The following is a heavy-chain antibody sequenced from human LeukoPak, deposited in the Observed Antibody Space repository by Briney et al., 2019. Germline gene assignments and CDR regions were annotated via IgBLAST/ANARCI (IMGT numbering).Heavy chain of an antibody. CDR1: GYTFTSKY. Sequence: ASVKVSCKASGYTFTSKYMHWVRQAPGQGLEWMGVINPSGGSTSYAQKFQGRVTMTRDTSTSTVYMELSSLRSGDTAMYYCAGEPPSAYGSGWYPNYYFDYWGQGTLVTVSS. D-gene: IGHD6-19*01. CDR2: INPSGGST. J-gene: IGHJ4*02. V-gene: IGHV1-46*01. CDR3: AGEPPSAYGSGWYPNYYFDY.